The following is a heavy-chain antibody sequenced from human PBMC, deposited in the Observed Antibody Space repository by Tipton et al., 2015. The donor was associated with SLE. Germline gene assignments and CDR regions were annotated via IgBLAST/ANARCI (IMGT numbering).Heavy chain of an antibody. CDR1: GLTFNDYA. Sequence: SLRLSCAASGLTFNDYAVHWARQPPGKGLEWVSGHSWKRGSIAYADSVKGRFTRSSENAKNSLYLQLNGMSAEDTALYYFAKSGGAYYFDSSGYHRGGIDYWGQGTLVTVSS. D-gene: IGHD3-22*01. CDR3: AKSGGAYYFDSSGYHRGGIDY. CDR2: HSWKRGSI. V-gene: IGHV3-9*01. J-gene: IGHJ4*02.